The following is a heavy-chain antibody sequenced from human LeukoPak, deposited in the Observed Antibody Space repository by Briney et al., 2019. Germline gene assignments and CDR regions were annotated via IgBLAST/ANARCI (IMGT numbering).Heavy chain of an antibody. Sequence: GGSLRLSCAASGFTFSSYSMNWVRQAPGKGLEWVSSISSSSSYIYYADSVKGRFTISRDNAKNSLYLQMSSLRAEDTAVYYCARDPPHGVFSLARYGMDVWGQGTTVTVSS. CDR3: ARDPPHGVFSLARYGMDV. D-gene: IGHD2-8*01. J-gene: IGHJ6*02. CDR2: ISSSSSYI. CDR1: GFTFSSYS. V-gene: IGHV3-21*01.